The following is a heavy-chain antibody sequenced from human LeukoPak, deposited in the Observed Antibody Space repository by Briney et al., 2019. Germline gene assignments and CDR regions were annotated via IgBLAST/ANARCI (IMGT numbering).Heavy chain of an antibody. CDR1: GGSISSYY. CDR2: IYYSGST. D-gene: IGHD3-22*01. J-gene: IGHJ4*02. CDR3: ARAPYDSNFDY. V-gene: IGHV4-59*01. Sequence: SETLTLTCTVSGGSISSYYWSWMRQPPGKGLEWIGYIYYSGSTNYNPSLKSRVTISVDTSKNQFSLKLSSVTAADTAVYYCARAPYDSNFDYWGQGTLVTVSS.